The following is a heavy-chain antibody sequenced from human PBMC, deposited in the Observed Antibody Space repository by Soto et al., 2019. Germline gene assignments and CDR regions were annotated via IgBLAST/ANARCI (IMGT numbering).Heavy chain of an antibody. CDR2: ISGSGGST. CDR1: GFTFSSYA. V-gene: IGHV3-23*01. Sequence: EVQLLESGGGLVQPGGSLRLSCAASGFTFSSYAMSWVRQAPGKGLEWVSAISGSGGSTYYADSVKGRFTISRDNSKNTLYLQMNSLRAEDTAEYYCAKDGGSSWYFDYWGQGTLVTVSS. J-gene: IGHJ4*02. D-gene: IGHD6-13*01. CDR3: AKDGGSSWYFDY.